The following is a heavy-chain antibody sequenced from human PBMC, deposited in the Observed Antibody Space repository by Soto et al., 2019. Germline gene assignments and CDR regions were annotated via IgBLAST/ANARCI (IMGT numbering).Heavy chain of an antibody. CDR3: AKASVTTTEDLVGYFFDY. J-gene: IGHJ4*02. Sequence: GSLRLSCAASGSTFMNYGVSWVRQAPGKGPEWVSGVSGSGESTYYADSMKGRFTISRDNFENTVYLQIHSLRPEDTAIYYCAKASVTTTEDLVGYFFDYWGRGTLVTVSS. V-gene: IGHV3-23*01. CDR2: VSGSGEST. D-gene: IGHD4-17*01. CDR1: GSTFMNYG.